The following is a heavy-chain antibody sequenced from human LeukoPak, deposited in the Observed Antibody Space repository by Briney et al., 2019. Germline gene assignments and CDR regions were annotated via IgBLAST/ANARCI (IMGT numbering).Heavy chain of an antibody. D-gene: IGHD2-21*01. J-gene: IGHJ4*02. CDR3: ARDPLRQCGGDCYYDY. V-gene: IGHV1-18*01. CDR1: GYTFTSYG. CDR2: ISAYNGNT. Sequence: ASVKVSCKASGYTFTSYGISWVRQAPGQGLEWMGWISAYNGNTNYAQKLQGRVTMTTDTSTSTAYMELRSLRSDDTAVYYCARDPLRQCGGDCYYDYWGQGTLVTVSS.